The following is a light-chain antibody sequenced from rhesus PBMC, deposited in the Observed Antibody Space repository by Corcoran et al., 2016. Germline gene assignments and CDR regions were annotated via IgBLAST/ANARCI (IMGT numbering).Light chain of an antibody. V-gene: IGKV1S3*01. CDR3: QQHNNFPRT. CDR2: YAS. CDR1: QGIGNF. J-gene: IGKJ1*01. Sequence: DIQMTQSPSSLSASVGDTVPITCRAIQGIGNFLAWYQQKPGKPPKHLCFYASTLEGGVPSRFSGRGAGTAFTLTITSLQPEDFAIYYCQQHNNFPRTFGQGTKVEIQ.